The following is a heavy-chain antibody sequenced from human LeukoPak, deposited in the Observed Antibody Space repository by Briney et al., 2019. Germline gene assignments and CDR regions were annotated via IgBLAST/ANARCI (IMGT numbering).Heavy chain of an antibody. CDR1: GYSFRSYW. D-gene: IGHD5-24*01. J-gene: IGHJ4*02. CDR2: NYPGDSDT. V-gene: IGHV5-51*01. Sequence: GESLKISCKGSGYSFRSYWIGWVRQMPGKGLEWMGINYPGDSDTRYSPSFQGQVTISADKSISTAYLQWSSLKASDTAMYYCARRWDGYNSDFDYWGQGTLVTVSS. CDR3: ARRWDGYNSDFDY.